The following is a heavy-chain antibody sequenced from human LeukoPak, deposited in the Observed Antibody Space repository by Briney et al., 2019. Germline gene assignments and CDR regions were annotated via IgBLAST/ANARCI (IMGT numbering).Heavy chain of an antibody. CDR3: ARGPSVDP. CDR1: GFTFDDYG. J-gene: IGHJ5*02. CDR2: INWNGGGT. Sequence: PGGSLRLSCAASGFTFDDYGMSWVPQAPGKGLEWVSGINWNGGGTGYADSVKGRFTISRDNAKNSLYLQMNSLRAEDTALYYCARGPSVDPWGQGTLVTVSS. V-gene: IGHV3-20*04.